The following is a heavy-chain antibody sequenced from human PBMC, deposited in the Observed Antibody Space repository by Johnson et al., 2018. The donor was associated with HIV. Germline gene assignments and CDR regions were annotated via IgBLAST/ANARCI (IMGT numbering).Heavy chain of an antibody. CDR3: ARSRARPRRLDGVDL. J-gene: IGHJ3*01. CDR2: ISYDGSNK. D-gene: IGHD6-6*01. Sequence: QVQLVESGGGLVQPGGSLRLSCAASGFTFSSYAMHWVRPAPGKGLEWVAVISYDGSNKYYADSVKGRFTISRDNSKNTLYLHMNSLRAEDTAVYYCARSRARPRRLDGVDLWGKGTRVTVSS. CDR1: GFTFSSYA. V-gene: IGHV3-30-3*01.